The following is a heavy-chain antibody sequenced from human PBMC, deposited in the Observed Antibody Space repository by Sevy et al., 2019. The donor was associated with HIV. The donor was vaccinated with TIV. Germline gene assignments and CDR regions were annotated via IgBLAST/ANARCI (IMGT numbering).Heavy chain of an antibody. CDR3: ARDSVLSPRVFDS. J-gene: IGHJ4*02. CDR1: GGSISSYC. V-gene: IGHV4-59*01. Sequence: SETLSLTCTVSGGSISSYCWSWIRQPPGKGLEWIGNIYHTGTTNYNPSLKSRLTMSLDTSKNRFSLKLTAVTAADTAVYYCARDSVLSPRVFDSWGQGSLVTVSS. D-gene: IGHD3-10*01. CDR2: IYHTGTT.